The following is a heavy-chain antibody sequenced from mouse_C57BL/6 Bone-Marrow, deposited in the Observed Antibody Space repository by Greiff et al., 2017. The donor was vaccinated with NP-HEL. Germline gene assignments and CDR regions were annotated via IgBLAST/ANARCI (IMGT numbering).Heavy chain of an antibody. J-gene: IGHJ1*03. CDR1: GFTFSDYY. D-gene: IGHD2-4*01. Sequence: VKLMESEGGLVQPGSSMKLSCTASGFTFSDYYMAWVRQVPEKGLEWVANINYDGSSTYYLDSLKSRFIISRDNAKNILYLQMSSLKSEDTATYYCARGYYDYDWYFDVWGTGTTVTVSS. CDR3: ARGYYDYDWYFDV. V-gene: IGHV5-16*01. CDR2: INYDGSST.